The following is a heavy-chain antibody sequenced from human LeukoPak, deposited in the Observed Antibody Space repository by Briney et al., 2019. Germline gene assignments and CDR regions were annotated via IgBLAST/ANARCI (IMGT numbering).Heavy chain of an antibody. J-gene: IGHJ3*02. CDR3: ARVGRRGSYPIRAFDI. V-gene: IGHV4-4*07. Sequence: SETLSLTCTVSGGSISSYYWSWIRQPAGKGLEWIGRIYTSGSTNYNPSLKSRVTMSVDTSKNQFSLKLSSVTAADTAVYYCARVGRRGSYPIRAFDIWGQGTIVTVSS. D-gene: IGHD1-26*01. CDR1: GGSISSYY. CDR2: IYTSGST.